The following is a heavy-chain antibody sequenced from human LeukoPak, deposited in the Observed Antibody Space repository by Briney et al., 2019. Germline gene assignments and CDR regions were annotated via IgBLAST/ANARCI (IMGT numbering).Heavy chain of an antibody. CDR3: AKDYYYDSSASCYFDY. J-gene: IGHJ4*02. D-gene: IGHD3-22*01. CDR1: GFTFSSYC. Sequence: GGSLRLSCAASGFTFSSYCMHWVRQAPGKGLEWVAFIRYDGSNKYYADSVKGRFTISRDNSKNTLYLQMNSLRAEDTAVYYCAKDYYYDSSASCYFDYWGQGTLVTVSS. V-gene: IGHV3-30*02. CDR2: IRYDGSNK.